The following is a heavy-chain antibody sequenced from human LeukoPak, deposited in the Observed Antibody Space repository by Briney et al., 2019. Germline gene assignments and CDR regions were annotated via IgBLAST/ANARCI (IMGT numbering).Heavy chain of an antibody. Sequence: GGSLRLSCAASGFTFSSYSMNWVRQAPGKGLEWVSSISSSSSYIYQADSVRGRFTISRDNSKNTLYLQMNSLRAEDTAVYYCAKERQWLVPDAFDIWGQGTMVTVSS. J-gene: IGHJ3*02. CDR3: AKERQWLVPDAFDI. CDR2: ISSSSSYI. D-gene: IGHD6-19*01. CDR1: GFTFSSYS. V-gene: IGHV3-21*01.